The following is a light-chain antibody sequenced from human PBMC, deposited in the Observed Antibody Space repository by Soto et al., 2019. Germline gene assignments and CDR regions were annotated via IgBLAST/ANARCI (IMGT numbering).Light chain of an antibody. CDR2: DDR. J-gene: IGLJ2*01. V-gene: IGLV3-21*02. CDR3: QVWDSSGDHPV. CDR1: NIRTKS. Sequence: SYELTQPPSVSVAPGQTATITCGGGNIRTKSVHWCRQRPGQAPVLVVYDDRDRPSGIPERFSGSNSGNTATLTISKVEPGDEADYYCQVWDSSGDHPVFGGGTQLTVL.